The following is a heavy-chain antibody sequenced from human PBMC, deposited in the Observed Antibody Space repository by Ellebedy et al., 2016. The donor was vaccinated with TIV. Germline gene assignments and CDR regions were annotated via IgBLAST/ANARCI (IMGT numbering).Heavy chain of an antibody. CDR2: ITHNSGTT. V-gene: IGHV3-23*01. CDR3: AKWISSNWYRSFDY. D-gene: IGHD6-13*01. J-gene: IGHJ4*02. CDR1: GFTFSNYA. Sequence: PGGSLRLSCAASGFTFSNYAMRWVLQAPGKGLEWVSSITHNSGTTYYADSVKGRFTISRDNSKTTLYLQLNSLRAEDTAVYYCAKWISSNWYRSFDYWGQGTLVTVSS.